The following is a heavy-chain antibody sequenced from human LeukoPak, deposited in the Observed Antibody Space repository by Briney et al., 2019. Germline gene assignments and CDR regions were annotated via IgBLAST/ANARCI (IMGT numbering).Heavy chain of an antibody. Sequence: GGSLRLSCAASGFTFSSYGMSWVRQAPGKGLEWVSAISGSGGSTYYADSVKGRFTISRDNSKNTLYLQMNSLRAEDTAVYYRAKTTGYSGSFYFDYWGQGTLVTVSS. CDR2: ISGSGGST. CDR3: AKTTGYSGSFYFDY. CDR1: GFTFSSYG. D-gene: IGHD5-18*01. V-gene: IGHV3-23*01. J-gene: IGHJ4*02.